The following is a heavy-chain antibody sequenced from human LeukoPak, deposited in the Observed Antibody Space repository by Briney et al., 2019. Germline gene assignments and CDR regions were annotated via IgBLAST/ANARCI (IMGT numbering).Heavy chain of an antibody. CDR2: IFNSGDA. J-gene: IGHJ4*02. CDR1: GGSFSGYY. V-gene: IGHV4-59*08. Sequence: PSETLSLTCAVYGGSFSGYYWSWIRQPPGKGLQWIGYIFNSGDARYDPSLRSRVTVSLDTSKNQVSLKMTSVSAADTATYYCARHPFSAPFDYWGQGILVTVSS. D-gene: IGHD6-19*01. CDR3: ARHPFSAPFDY.